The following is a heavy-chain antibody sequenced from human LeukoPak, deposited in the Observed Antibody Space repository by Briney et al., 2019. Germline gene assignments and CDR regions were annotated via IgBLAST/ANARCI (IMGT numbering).Heavy chain of an antibody. CDR2: IYYSGST. CDR1: GGSFSGYY. CDR3: ARGVPIAIAAAGTGWFDP. V-gene: IGHV4-34*09. Sequence: SETLSLTCAVYGGSFSGYYWSWIRQPPGKGLEWIGYIYYSGSTYYNPSLKSRVTISVDTSKNQFSLKLSSVTAADTAVYYCARGVPIAIAAAGTGWFDPWGQGTLVTVSS. J-gene: IGHJ5*02. D-gene: IGHD6-13*01.